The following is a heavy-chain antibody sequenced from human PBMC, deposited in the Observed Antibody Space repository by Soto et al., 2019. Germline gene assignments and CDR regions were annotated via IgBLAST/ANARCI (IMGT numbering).Heavy chain of an antibody. D-gene: IGHD6-19*01. Sequence: QLQLQESGSGLVKPSQTLSLTCAVSGGSISSDDYSWSWIRQPPGKGLEWIGYIYHSGSTYYNPSLQSRVTISVDRSKNQFSVKLTSVTAADTAVYYCARSTSAVAWYFDLWGRGTLGTVSS. V-gene: IGHV4-30-2*01. J-gene: IGHJ2*01. CDR1: GGSISSDDYS. CDR3: ARSTSAVAWYFDL. CDR2: IYHSGST.